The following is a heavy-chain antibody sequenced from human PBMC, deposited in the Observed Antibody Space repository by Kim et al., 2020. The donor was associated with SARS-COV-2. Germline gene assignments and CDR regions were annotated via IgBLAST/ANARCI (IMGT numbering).Heavy chain of an antibody. CDR1: GFTFSAHY. Sequence: GRSLRLSCAASGFTFSAHYMDWVRQAPGKGLEWVGRIRNKADSYITHYAASVSGRFTISRDDSKKSLYLQMNSLKTEDTAVYFCASRDAYKGFYYWGQGTLVTLSS. J-gene: IGHJ4*02. V-gene: IGHV3-72*01. CDR3: ASRDAYKGFYY. D-gene: IGHD1-1*01. CDR2: IRNKADSYIT.